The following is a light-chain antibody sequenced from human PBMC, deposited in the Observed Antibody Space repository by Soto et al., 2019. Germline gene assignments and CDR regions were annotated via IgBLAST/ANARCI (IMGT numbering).Light chain of an antibody. J-gene: IGLJ1*01. CDR1: SSNIGSNT. Sequence: QSVLTQPPSASGTPGQRGTISCSGSSSNIGSNTVNWYQQLPGTAPKLLIYSNNQRPSGVPDRFSGSKSGTSASLAISGLQSEDDADYYCAAWDDSLNGYVFGTGTKLTVL. CDR2: SNN. CDR3: AAWDDSLNGYV. V-gene: IGLV1-44*01.